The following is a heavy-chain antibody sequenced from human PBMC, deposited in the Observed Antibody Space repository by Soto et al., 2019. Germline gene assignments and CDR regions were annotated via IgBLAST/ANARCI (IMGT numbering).Heavy chain of an antibody. CDR1: GGSISSGDYY. D-gene: IGHD5-12*01. CDR3: ARVGGSGYVSPYYFDY. V-gene: IGHV4-30-4*01. J-gene: IGHJ4*02. Sequence: SETLSLTYTVSGGSISSGDYYWSWIRQPPGKGLEWIGYIYYSGSTYYNPSLKSRVTISVDTSKNQFSLKLSSVTAADTAVYYCARVGGSGYVSPYYFDYWGQGTLVTVSS. CDR2: IYYSGST.